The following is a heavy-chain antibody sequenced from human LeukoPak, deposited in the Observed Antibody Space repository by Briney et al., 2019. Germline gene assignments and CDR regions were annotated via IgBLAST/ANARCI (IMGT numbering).Heavy chain of an antibody. Sequence: GGSLRLSGAASGFTFSSYSMNWVRQAPGKGLEWVSSISSSSSYIYYADSVKGRFTISRDNAKNSLYLQMNSLRAEDTAVYYCAREGWLPVGEGLYYYYGMDVWGQGTTVTVSS. CDR2: ISSSSSYI. J-gene: IGHJ6*02. CDR1: GFTFSSYS. D-gene: IGHD6-19*01. V-gene: IGHV3-21*01. CDR3: AREGWLPVGEGLYYYYGMDV.